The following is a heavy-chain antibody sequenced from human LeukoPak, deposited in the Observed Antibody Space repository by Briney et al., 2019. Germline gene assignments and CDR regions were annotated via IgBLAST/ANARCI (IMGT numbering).Heavy chain of an antibody. CDR2: INHSGST. J-gene: IGHJ5*02. Sequence: SETLSLTCAVYGGSFSGYYWSWIRQPPGKGLEWIGEINHSGSTNYNPSLKSRVTISVDTSKNQFSLKLSSVTAADTAVYYCARCVSFMVRGVMARWFDPWGQGTLVTVSS. CDR3: ARCVSFMVRGVMARWFDP. V-gene: IGHV4-34*01. CDR1: GGSFSGYY. D-gene: IGHD3-10*01.